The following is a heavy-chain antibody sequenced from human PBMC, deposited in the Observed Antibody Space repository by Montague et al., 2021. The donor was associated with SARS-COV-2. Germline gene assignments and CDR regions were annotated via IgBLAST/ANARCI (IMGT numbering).Heavy chain of an antibody. V-gene: IGHV4-61*02. D-gene: IGHD2/OR15-2a*01. CDR1: GDSITSDVSY. CDR2: IYTTGST. Sequence: TLSLTCTVSGDSITSDVSYWSRLRQPAGKGLEWIGRIYTTGSTNYNPSLKSRLTISLDTSKNQFSLKLGSVTAADTAVYYCARDDFRWDFDRWGQGTLVTVSS. J-gene: IGHJ4*02. CDR3: ARDDFRWDFDR.